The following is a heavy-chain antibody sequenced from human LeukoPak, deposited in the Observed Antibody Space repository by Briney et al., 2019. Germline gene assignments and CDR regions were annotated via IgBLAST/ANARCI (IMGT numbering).Heavy chain of an antibody. CDR1: GYTFTSYD. J-gene: IGHJ4*02. CDR2: INPSGGST. Sequence: GASVKVSCKVSGYTFTSYDINWVRQATGQGLEWMGIINPSGGSTSYAQKFQGRVTMTRDTSTSTIYMELSSLRSEDTAVYYCARWYGVGGSLRREKFTFDYWGQGTLVTVSS. D-gene: IGHD1-26*01. V-gene: IGHV1-46*01. CDR3: ARWYGVGGSLRREKFTFDY.